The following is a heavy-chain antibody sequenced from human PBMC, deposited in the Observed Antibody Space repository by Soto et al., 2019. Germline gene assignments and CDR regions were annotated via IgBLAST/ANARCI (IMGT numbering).Heavy chain of an antibody. J-gene: IGHJ6*03. CDR2: IYYSGST. CDR1: GGSISSSSYY. Sequence: SETLSLTCTVSGGSISSSSYYWGWIRQPPGKGLEWIGSIYYSGSTYYNPSLKSRVTISVDTSKNQFSLKLSSVTAADTAVYYCARSPCSHKVDYYYYYMDVWGKGTTVTVSS. V-gene: IGHV4-39*01. D-gene: IGHD3-10*02. CDR3: ARSPCSHKVDYYYYYMDV.